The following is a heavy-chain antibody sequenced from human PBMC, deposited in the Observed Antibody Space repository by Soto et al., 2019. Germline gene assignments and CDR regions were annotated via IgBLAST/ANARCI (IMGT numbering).Heavy chain of an antibody. D-gene: IGHD3-22*01. J-gene: IGHJ4*02. CDR2: IIPIFGTA. CDR3: ARPYYYDSSGSHYFDY. CDR1: GGTFSSYS. Sequence: SVKVSCKASGGTFSSYSISWVLQAPGQGLEWMGGIIPIFGTANYAQKFQGRVTITADESTSTAYMELSSLRSEDTAVYYCARPYYYDSSGSHYFDYWGQGTLVTVSS. V-gene: IGHV1-69*13.